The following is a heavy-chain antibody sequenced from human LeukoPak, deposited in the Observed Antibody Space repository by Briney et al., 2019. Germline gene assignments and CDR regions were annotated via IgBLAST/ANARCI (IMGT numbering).Heavy chain of an antibody. CDR3: GREGIVGATDY. D-gene: IGHD1-26*01. Sequence: RGSLRLSCAASGFTFSSYAMTWVRQAPGKGLEWISYISISNDIIYYADSVKGRFTISRDNAKNSLYLQMNGLRAEDTALYYCGREGIVGATDYWGQGTLVTVSS. J-gene: IGHJ4*02. CDR1: GFTFSSYA. CDR2: ISISNDII. V-gene: IGHV3-48*04.